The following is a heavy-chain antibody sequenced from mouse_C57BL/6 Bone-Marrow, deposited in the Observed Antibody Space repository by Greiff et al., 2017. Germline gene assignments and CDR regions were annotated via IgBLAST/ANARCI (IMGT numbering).Heavy chain of an antibody. CDR2: ISTYYGDA. CDR1: GYTFTDYA. V-gene: IGHV1-67*01. CDR3: CYDDAAWFAY. D-gene: IGHD2-12*01. Sequence: VQLMESGPELVRPGVSVKISCKGSGYTFTDYAMHWVKQSHAKSLEWIGVISTYYGDASYNQKFKDKATMTVDKSSSTAYMELARLTSEDSAVYPYCYDDAAWFAYWGQGTLVTVSA. J-gene: IGHJ3*01.